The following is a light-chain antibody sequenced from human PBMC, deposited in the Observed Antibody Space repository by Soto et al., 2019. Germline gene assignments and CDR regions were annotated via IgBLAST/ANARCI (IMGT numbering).Light chain of an antibody. CDR2: VGTGGIVG. CDR1: SGYSNYK. V-gene: IGLV9-49*01. CDR3: GADHGSGNNFVLV. Sequence: QSVLTLPPSASASLGASVTLTCTLSSGYSNYKVDWYQQRPGKGPRFVMRVGTGGIVGSKGDGIPDRFSVLGSGLNRYLTIKNIQEEDESDYHCGADHGSGNNFVLVFGGGTKLTVL. J-gene: IGLJ2*01.